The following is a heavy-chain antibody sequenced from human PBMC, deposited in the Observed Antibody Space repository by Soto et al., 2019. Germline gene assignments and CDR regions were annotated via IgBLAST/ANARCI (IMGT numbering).Heavy chain of an antibody. D-gene: IGHD2-21*02. V-gene: IGHV2-5*02. CDR1: GFSLSTGGVG. J-gene: IGHJ6*02. Sequence: QITLKESDPTLMKPTQTLTLTCTFSGFSLSTGGVGVGWIRQPPGKALEWLALIYWDNDKRYSPSLRSRLTVTKDTSKNQVVLTMTNMDPVDTATYYCVHSRCGGDCLRSYSSHYYYGMDVWGQGTTVTVFS. CDR2: IYWDNDK. CDR3: VHSRCGGDCLRSYSSHYYYGMDV.